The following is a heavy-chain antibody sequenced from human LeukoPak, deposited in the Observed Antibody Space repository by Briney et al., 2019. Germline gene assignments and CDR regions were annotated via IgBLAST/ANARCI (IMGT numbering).Heavy chain of an antibody. CDR2: VSGGAGST. CDR1: GFTFSNFA. V-gene: IGHV3-23*01. CDR3: AKSLTKITPATFDQ. J-gene: IGHJ4*02. D-gene: IGHD2-2*01. Sequence: PGGSLRLSCSASGFTFSNFAMSWVRQAPGKGLGWVATVSGGAGSTYYADSVRGRSTISRDNSQNTLSLHMTSLRAEDTAIYYCAKSLTKITPATFDQWGQGTLVTVTS.